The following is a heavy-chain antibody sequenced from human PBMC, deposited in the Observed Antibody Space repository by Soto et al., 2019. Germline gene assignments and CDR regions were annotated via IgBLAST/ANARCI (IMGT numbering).Heavy chain of an antibody. Sequence: GASVKVSFKTSGYTFTDYYTHWVRQAPGQGLEWMGWMNPKSGGAYFAQKFQGRVTLTRDTSIGTAYIEVNSLTSDDTAVYFCTRENIENSDGLYDAFDIWGQGTTVTVSS. D-gene: IGHD5-18*01. CDR3: TRENIENSDGLYDAFDI. V-gene: IGHV1-2*02. CDR1: GYTFTDYY. CDR2: MNPKSGGA. J-gene: IGHJ3*02.